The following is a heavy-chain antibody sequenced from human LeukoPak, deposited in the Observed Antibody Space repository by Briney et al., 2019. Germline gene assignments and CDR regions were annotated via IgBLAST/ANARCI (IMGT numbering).Heavy chain of an antibody. CDR2: INSAASTR. J-gene: IGHJ5*02. V-gene: IGHV3-48*03. CDR3: ARDVSYYGGDWFDP. CDR1: GFTFSSFA. Sequence: GGSLRPSCAASGFTFSSFAMNWVRQAPGKGLEWVSYINSAASTRYYADSVKGRFTISRDSAKNLLYLQMNSLRGEDTAVYYCARDVSYYGGDWFDPWGQGTLVTVSS. D-gene: IGHD4-23*01.